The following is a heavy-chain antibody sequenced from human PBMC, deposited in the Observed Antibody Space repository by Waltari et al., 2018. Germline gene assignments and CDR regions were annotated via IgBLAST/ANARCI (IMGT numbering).Heavy chain of an antibody. CDR1: GGSISSRRYY. D-gene: IGHD1-20*01. Sequence: HLQLQESGPGLVKPSETLSLTCTVSGGSISSRRYYWGWIRQPPGKGLEWIGSNYYSGSTYYNPSHKSRVTISVDTSKNQFSLKLSSLTAADTAVYYCARRYLTGAFDYWGQGTLVTVSS. CDR3: ARRYLTGAFDY. V-gene: IGHV4-39*01. CDR2: NYYSGST. J-gene: IGHJ4*02.